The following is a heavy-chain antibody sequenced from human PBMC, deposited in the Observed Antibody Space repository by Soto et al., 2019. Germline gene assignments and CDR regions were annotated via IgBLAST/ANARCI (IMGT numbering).Heavy chain of an antibody. CDR1: GGTFSGYA. V-gene: IGHV1-69*06. J-gene: IGHJ5*02. D-gene: IGHD5-18*01. CDR2: IIPIFGTA. CDR3: ARAFSATAMVEIGVFDP. Sequence: QVQLVQSGAEVKKPGSSVKVSCKASGGTFSGYAISWVRQAPGQGLEWMGGIIPIFGTANYAQKFQGRVTITADKSTSTAYMELSSLRSEDTAVYYCARAFSATAMVEIGVFDPWGQGTLVTVSS.